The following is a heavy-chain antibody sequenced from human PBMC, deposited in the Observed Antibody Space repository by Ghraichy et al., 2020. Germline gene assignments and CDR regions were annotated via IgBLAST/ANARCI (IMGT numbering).Heavy chain of an antibody. CDR3: ARERLRNYYYYYGMDV. J-gene: IGHJ6*02. CDR2: INAGNNNT. V-gene: IGHV1-3*01. Sequence: ASVKVSCKASGYTFTSYAMHWVRQAPGQRLEWMGWINAGNNNTKYSQKFQGRVTITRDTSASTAYMELSSLRSEDTAVYYCARERLRNYYYYYGMDVWGQGTTVTVSS. CDR1: GYTFTSYA. D-gene: IGHD5-12*01.